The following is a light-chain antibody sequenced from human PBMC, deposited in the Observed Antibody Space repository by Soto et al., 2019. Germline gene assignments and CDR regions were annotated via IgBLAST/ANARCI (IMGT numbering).Light chain of an antibody. CDR1: QSVSSSY. CDR2: DAS. Sequence: EIVLTQSLGTVSLSPGERATLSCRASQSVSSSYLAWYQQKPGQAPRLVIYDASKRATGIPARFSGRGSGTDFTLTISSLEPEDFAVYYCQQRIDWPLFGHGRLPEIK. J-gene: IGKJ5*01. CDR3: QQRIDWPL. V-gene: IGKV3D-20*02.